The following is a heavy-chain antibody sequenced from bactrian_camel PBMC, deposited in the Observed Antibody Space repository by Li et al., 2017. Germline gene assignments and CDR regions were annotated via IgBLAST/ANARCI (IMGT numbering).Heavy chain of an antibody. J-gene: IGHJ4*01. V-gene: IGHV3S53*01. Sequence: HVQLVESGGGSVQPGGSLTLSCAASGYTYSSYSMGWFMGWYRQAPGKECELVSAINVDGTTKYGDSVKGRFTISRDNAKRTVYLQMNSLKPEDTAIYYCASRTYGSEFPLSADRYTYWGQGTQVTVS. D-gene: IGHD2*01. CDR2: INVDGTT. CDR3: ASRTYGSEFPLSADRYTY. CDR1: GYTYSSYSMGWF.